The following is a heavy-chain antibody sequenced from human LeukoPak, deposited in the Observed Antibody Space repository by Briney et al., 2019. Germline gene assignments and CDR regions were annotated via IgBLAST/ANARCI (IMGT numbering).Heavy chain of an antibody. CDR1: GFTFSSYT. CDR3: AKDRDPYSSGTWDS. D-gene: IGHD3-22*01. CDR2: ISGSGGST. J-gene: IGHJ1*01. Sequence: GGSLRLSCAASGFTFSSYTMRWVRQAPGKGLEWVSAISGSGGSTYYTDSVKGRFTISRDNSKNTLYLQMNSLRPEDTAMYFCAKDRDPYSSGTWDSWGQGTLVIVSS. V-gene: IGHV3-23*01.